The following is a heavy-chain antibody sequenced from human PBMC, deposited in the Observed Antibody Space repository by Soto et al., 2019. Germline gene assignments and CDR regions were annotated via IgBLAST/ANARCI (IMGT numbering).Heavy chain of an antibody. D-gene: IGHD6-19*01. Sequence: QLQLQESGPGLVKPSETLSFTCTVSGGSISSGSFYWGWIRQPPGKGLEWMGSIYYTRNTYYNPSLKSRVTISVDSSKNQFSLKLSSVTAADTAVYYCARHWEQWLGYIDYWGQGTLVAVSS. CDR1: GGSISSGSFY. CDR3: ARHWEQWLGYIDY. J-gene: IGHJ4*02. CDR2: IYYTRNT. V-gene: IGHV4-39*01.